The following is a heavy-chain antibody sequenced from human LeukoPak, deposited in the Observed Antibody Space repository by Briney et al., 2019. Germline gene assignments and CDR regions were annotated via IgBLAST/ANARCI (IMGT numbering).Heavy chain of an antibody. CDR2: ISWNSGSI. CDR1: GFTFDDYA. Sequence: PGGSLRLSCAASGFTFDDYAMHWVRQAPGKGLEWVSGISWNSGSIGYADSVKGRFTISRDNAKNSLYLQMNSLRAKDTALYYCAKDKLSGYGMDVWGQGTTVTVSS. CDR3: AKDKLSGYGMDV. J-gene: IGHJ6*02. V-gene: IGHV3-9*01. D-gene: IGHD3-16*01.